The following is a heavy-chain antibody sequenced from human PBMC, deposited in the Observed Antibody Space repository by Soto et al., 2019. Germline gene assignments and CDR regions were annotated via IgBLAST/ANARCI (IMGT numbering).Heavy chain of an antibody. J-gene: IGHJ6*02. Sequence: GGSLRLSCAASGFTVSSNYMSWVRQAPGKGLEWVSVIYSGGNTYYADSVKGRFTISRDNSKNTLYLQMNSLRAEDTAVYYCARPHCSSTTCYTLARDYYYGMDVWGQGIKVTVSS. D-gene: IGHD2-2*02. CDR2: IYSGGNT. CDR3: ARPHCSSTTCYTLARDYYYGMDV. CDR1: GFTVSSNY. V-gene: IGHV3-53*01.